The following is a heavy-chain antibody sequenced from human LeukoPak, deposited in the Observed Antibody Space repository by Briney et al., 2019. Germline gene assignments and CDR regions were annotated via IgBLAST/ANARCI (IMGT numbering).Heavy chain of an antibody. D-gene: IGHD5-12*01. V-gene: IGHV1-69*05. CDR2: IIPIFGTA. J-gene: IGHJ4*02. CDR1: GGTFSSYA. CDR3: ASRPRRGYSGYDVGINYFDY. Sequence: SVKVSCKASGGTFSSYAISWVRQALGQGLEWMGGIIPIFGTANYAQKFQGRVTITTDESTSTAYMELSSLRSEDTAVYYCASRPRRGYSGYDVGINYFDYWGQGTLVTVSS.